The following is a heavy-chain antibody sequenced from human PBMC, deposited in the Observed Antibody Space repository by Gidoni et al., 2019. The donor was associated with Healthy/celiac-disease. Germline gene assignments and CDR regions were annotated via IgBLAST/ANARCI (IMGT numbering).Heavy chain of an antibody. CDR1: GGSFSGYY. J-gene: IGHJ4*02. V-gene: IGHV4-34*01. D-gene: IGHD2-21*02. CDR2: INHSGST. Sequence: QVQLQQWGAGLLKPSETLSLTCAVYGGSFSGYYWSWIRQPPGKGLEWIGEINHSGSTNYNPSLKSRVTTSVDTSKNQFSLKLSSVTAADTAVYYCAVLAYCGGDCYSGVQSYWGQGTLVTVSS. CDR3: AVLAYCGGDCYSGVQSY.